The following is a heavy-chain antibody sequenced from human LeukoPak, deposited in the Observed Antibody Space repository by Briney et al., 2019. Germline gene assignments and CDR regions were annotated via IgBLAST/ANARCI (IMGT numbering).Heavy chain of an antibody. CDR2: LIGSSGST. Sequence: PGGSLRLSCAASGFTSTNYAMNWVRQAPGKGLEWVSVLIGSSGSTDYADSVKGRFTISRDNSKNTVSLQMNSLRAEDTAIYYCAKGAYDYIKIGYFDSWGQGTLVTVSS. D-gene: IGHD5-12*01. CDR3: AKGAYDYIKIGYFDS. CDR1: GFTSTNYA. J-gene: IGHJ4*02. V-gene: IGHV3-23*01.